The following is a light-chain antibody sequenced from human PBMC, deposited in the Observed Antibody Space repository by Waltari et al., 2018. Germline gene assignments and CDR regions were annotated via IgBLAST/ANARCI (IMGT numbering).Light chain of an antibody. V-gene: IGKV3-20*01. Sequence: RATLSCRASQSVSSSYLAWYQQKPGQAPRLLIYGASSRATGIPDRFSGSGSGTDFTLTISRLEPEDFAVYYCQQYGSSPRTFGQGTKVEIK. CDR3: QQYGSSPRT. J-gene: IGKJ1*01. CDR2: GAS. CDR1: QSVSSSY.